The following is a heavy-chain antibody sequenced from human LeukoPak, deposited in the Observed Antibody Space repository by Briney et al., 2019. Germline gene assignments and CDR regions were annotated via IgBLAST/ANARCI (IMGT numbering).Heavy chain of an antibody. Sequence: GGSLRLSCAASGFTFSSYWMHWVRQAPGKGLVWVSRITSDGSSTSYADSVRGRFTISRDNSKNTLYLQMNSLRAEDTAVYYCATHSGSYFVFDYWGQGTLVTVSS. D-gene: IGHD1-26*01. CDR2: ITSDGSST. J-gene: IGHJ4*02. V-gene: IGHV3-74*01. CDR3: ATHSGSYFVFDY. CDR1: GFTFSSYW.